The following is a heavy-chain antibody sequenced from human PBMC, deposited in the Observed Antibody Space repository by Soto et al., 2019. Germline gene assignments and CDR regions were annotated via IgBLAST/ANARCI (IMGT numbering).Heavy chain of an antibody. Sequence: GESLKISCKGSGYSFTSYWIGWVRQMPGKGLEWMGIIYPGDSDTRYSPSFQGQVTISADKSISTAYLQWSSLKASDTAMYYCARQYYYDSSGDTGRYYYGMDVWGQGTTVTVSS. V-gene: IGHV5-51*01. J-gene: IGHJ6*02. D-gene: IGHD3-22*01. CDR1: GYSFTSYW. CDR2: IYPGDSDT. CDR3: ARQYYYDSSGDTGRYYYGMDV.